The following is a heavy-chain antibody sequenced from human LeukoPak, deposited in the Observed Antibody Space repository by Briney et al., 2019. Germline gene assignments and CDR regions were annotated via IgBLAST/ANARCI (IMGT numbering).Heavy chain of an antibody. J-gene: IGHJ4*02. CDR3: ARPPAGGGDYLDAIGY. CDR1: GFSLITYT. Sequence: GGSLRLSCAASGFSLITYTMNWVRQGPGKGLDWVSSISSASGIIHYADSVKGRFTISRDNAKNSLYLQMNSLRDEDTAVYYCARPPAGGGDYLDAIGYWGQGTLVSVSS. V-gene: IGHV3-48*02. CDR2: ISSASGII. D-gene: IGHD2-21*02.